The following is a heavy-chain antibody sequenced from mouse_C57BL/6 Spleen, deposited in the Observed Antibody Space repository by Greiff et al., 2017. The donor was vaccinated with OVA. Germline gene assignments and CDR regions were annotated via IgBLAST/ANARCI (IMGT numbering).Heavy chain of an antibody. D-gene: IGHD1-1*01. J-gene: IGHJ1*03. CDR2: IYPRSGNT. V-gene: IGHV1-81*01. Sequence: VKVVESGAELARPGASVKLSCKASGYTFTSYGISWVKQRTGQGLEWIGEIYPRSGNTYYNEKFKGKATLTADKSSSTAYMELRSLTSEDSAVYFCARGATVVATHWYFDVWGTGTTVTVSS. CDR3: ARGATVVATHWYFDV. CDR1: GYTFTSYG.